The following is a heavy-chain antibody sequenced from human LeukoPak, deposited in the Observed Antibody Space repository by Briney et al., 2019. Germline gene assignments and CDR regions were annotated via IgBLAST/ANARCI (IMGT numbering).Heavy chain of an antibody. CDR1: GGSINSYY. J-gene: IGHJ5*02. V-gene: IGHV4-59*01. Sequence: SETLSLTCTVSGGSINSYYWSWIRQPPGKGLEWIGYIYYGGSTNYNPSLKSRVTISVDTSKNQFSLKLSSVTAADTAVYYCARGTMMVGPWGQGTLVTVSS. CDR3: ARGTMMVGP. D-gene: IGHD3-22*01. CDR2: IYYGGST.